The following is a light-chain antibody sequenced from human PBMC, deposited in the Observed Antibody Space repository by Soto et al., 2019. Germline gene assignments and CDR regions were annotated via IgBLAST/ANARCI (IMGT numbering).Light chain of an antibody. V-gene: IGKV3-15*01. CDR3: QQYDNWPPFT. CDR1: QSVGSH. CDR2: GAS. J-gene: IGKJ3*01. Sequence: ATLSGSPGERAALCCRCIQSVGSHLAWYQHRPGQAPRLLIYGASYRATGISARFSGSGSGTDFTLTISSLQSEDFAVYYCQQYDNWPPFTFGPGTKVDIK.